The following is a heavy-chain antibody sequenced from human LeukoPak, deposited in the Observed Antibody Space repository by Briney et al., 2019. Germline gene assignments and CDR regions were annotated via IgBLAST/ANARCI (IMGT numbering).Heavy chain of an antibody. V-gene: IGHV4-59*01. CDR1: GGSLSSYY. D-gene: IGHD3-22*01. CDR2: IYYSGST. J-gene: IGHJ5*02. Sequence: SETLSLTCTVSGGSLSSYYWSWIRQPPGKGLEWIGYIYYSGSTNYNPSLKSRVTISVDTSKNQFSLKLSSVTAADTAVYYCARDYYDSSGYYGVNWFDPWGQGTLVTVSS. CDR3: ARDYYDSSGYYGVNWFDP.